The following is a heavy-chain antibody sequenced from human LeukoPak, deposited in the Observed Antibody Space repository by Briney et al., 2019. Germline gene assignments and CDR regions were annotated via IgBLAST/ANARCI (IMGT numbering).Heavy chain of an antibody. CDR3: ARVERDGYNDYFDY. Sequence: PSETLSLTCTVSGGSISSYYWSWIRQPPGKGLEWIGYIYYSGSTNYNPSLKSRVTISVDTSKNQFSLKLSSVTAADTAVYYCARVERDGYNDYFDYWGQGTLVTVSS. V-gene: IGHV4-59*08. CDR2: IYYSGST. CDR1: GGSISSYY. D-gene: IGHD5-24*01. J-gene: IGHJ4*02.